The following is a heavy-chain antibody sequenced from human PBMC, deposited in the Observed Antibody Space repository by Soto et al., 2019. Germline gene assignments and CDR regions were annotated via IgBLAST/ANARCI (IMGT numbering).Heavy chain of an antibody. CDR3: ARGYSYGRRSGSRYYYYGMDV. CDR1: GFTFSSYG. V-gene: IGHV3-33*01. CDR2: IWYDGSNK. Sequence: QVQLVESGGGVVQPGRSLRLSCAASGFTFSSYGMHWVRQAPGKGLEWVAVIWYDGSNKYYADSVKGRFTISRDNSKNTLYLQMNRLRAEDTAVYYCARGYSYGRRSGSRYYYYGMDVWGQGTTVTVSS. J-gene: IGHJ6*02. D-gene: IGHD5-18*01.